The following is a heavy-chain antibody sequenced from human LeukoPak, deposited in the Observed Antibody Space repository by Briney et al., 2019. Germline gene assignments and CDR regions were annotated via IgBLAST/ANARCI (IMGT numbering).Heavy chain of an antibody. CDR3: ARVPKPRRKGSHFWSGHYRGGEFYSYMDA. D-gene: IGHD3-3*02. Sequence: GGPLRLSCAASRFTLSSSWVTWVRQAPAKGREWVAHIKPEASERQYVVCVKGRFTISRHNAKSSLYLQIHSLRAEDTALYYCARVPKPRRKGSHFWSGHYRGGEFYSYMDAWRKGTAVTVSS. CDR2: IKPEASER. CDR1: RFTLSSSW. J-gene: IGHJ6*03. V-gene: IGHV3-7*01.